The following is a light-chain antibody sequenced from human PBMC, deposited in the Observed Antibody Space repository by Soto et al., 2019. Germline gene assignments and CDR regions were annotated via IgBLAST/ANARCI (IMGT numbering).Light chain of an antibody. Sequence: QSALTQPASVSGSPGQSITISCAGTSSDIGGYNYVSWYQQHPGKAPKVIIYEVSNRPSGVSNRFSGSKSVNTASLTISGLQAEDEADYYCSSFTISSTLYVFGGGTKLTVL. J-gene: IGLJ1*01. CDR1: SSDIGGYNY. V-gene: IGLV2-14*01. CDR2: EVS. CDR3: SSFTISSTLYV.